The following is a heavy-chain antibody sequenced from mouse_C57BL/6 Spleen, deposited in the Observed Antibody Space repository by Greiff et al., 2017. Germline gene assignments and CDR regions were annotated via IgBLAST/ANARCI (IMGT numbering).Heavy chain of an antibody. CDR3: ARGLLWDY. D-gene: IGHD2-1*01. CDR1: GYAFSSSW. CDR2: IYPGDGDT. V-gene: IGHV1-82*01. Sequence: QVQLQQSGPELVKPGASVKISCKASGYAFSSSWMNWVKQRPGKGLEWIGRIYPGDGDTNYNGKFKGKATLTADKSSSTAYMQLSSLTSEDSAVYFCARGLLWDYWGQGTTLTVSS. J-gene: IGHJ2*01.